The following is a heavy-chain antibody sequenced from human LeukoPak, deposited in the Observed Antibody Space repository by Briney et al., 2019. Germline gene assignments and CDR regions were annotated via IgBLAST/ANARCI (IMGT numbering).Heavy chain of an antibody. D-gene: IGHD3-22*01. CDR3: AREDVGHDSSALDY. Sequence: SETLSLTCTVSGGSISSYYRSCIRQPPGKGLEWIGYIYYSGSTNYNPSLKSRVTISVDTSKNQFSLKLSSVTAADTAVYYCAREDVGHDSSALDYWGQGTLVTVSS. V-gene: IGHV4-59*01. CDR1: GGSISSYY. CDR2: IYYSGST. J-gene: IGHJ4*02.